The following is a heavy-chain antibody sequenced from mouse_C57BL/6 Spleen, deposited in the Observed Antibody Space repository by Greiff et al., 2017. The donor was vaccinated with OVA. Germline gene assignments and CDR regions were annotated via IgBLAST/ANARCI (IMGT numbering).Heavy chain of an antibody. J-gene: IGHJ4*01. D-gene: IGHD1-1*01. CDR3: ATPITTVVMDY. Sequence: VKLMESGPGLVQPSQSLSITCTVSGFSLTSYGVHWVRQPPGKGLEWLGVIWSGGSTDYNAAFISRLSISKDNSKSQVFFKMNSLQADDTAIYYCATPITTVVMDYWGQGTSVTVSS. CDR2: IWSGGST. V-gene: IGHV2-4*01. CDR1: GFSLTSYG.